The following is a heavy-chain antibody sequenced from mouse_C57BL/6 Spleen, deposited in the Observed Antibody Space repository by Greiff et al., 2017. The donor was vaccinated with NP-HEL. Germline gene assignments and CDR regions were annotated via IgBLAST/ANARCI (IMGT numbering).Heavy chain of an antibody. Sequence: EVKLQESGPELVKPGASVKISCKASGYSFTDYNMNWVKQSNGKSLEWIGVINPNYGTTSYNQKFKGKATLTVDQSSSTAYMQLNSLTSEDSAVYYCARYGYYGSSYYAMDYWGQGTSVTVSS. V-gene: IGHV1-39*01. CDR3: ARYGYYGSSYYAMDY. CDR2: INPNYGTT. CDR1: GYSFTDYN. D-gene: IGHD1-1*01. J-gene: IGHJ4*01.